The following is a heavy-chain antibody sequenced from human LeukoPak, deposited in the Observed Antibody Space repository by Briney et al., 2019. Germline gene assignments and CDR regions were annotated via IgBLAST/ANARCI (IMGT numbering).Heavy chain of an antibody. J-gene: IGHJ4*02. Sequence: PGGSLRLSCAASIFSFSTFGFHWVRQAPGKGLEWVAFIPYDGSDKYYADSVKGRFTVSRDNSKNTLYLHMNNLRVEDTAVYYCAKGLGDYDDFRLGFWGQGTLVTVSS. V-gene: IGHV3-30*02. CDR2: IPYDGSDK. D-gene: IGHD4-17*01. CDR3: AKGLGDYDDFRLGF. CDR1: IFSFSTFG.